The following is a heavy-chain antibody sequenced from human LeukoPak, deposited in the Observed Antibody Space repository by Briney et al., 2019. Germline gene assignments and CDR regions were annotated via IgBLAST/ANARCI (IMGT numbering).Heavy chain of an antibody. CDR3: TRGGYGDPTYYYYYMDV. V-gene: IGHV3-49*03. D-gene: IGHD6-25*01. CDR2: IRSKAYGGTT. Sequence: GRSLRLSCTASGFTFGDYAMSWFRQAPGKGLEWVGFIRSKAYGGTTEYAASVKGRFTISRDDSKSIAYLQMNSLKTEDTAVYYCTRGGYGDPTYYYYYMDVWGKGTTVTVSS. J-gene: IGHJ6*03. CDR1: GFTFGDYA.